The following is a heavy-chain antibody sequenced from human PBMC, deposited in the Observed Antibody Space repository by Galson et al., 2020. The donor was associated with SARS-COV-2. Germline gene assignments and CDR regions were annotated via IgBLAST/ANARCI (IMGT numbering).Heavy chain of an antibody. J-gene: IGHJ5*02. CDR3: ARQIVVVVAATTIGVWFDP. Sequence: ASETLSLTCTASGGSISSYYWSWIRQPPGKGLEWIGYIYYSGSTNYNPSLKSRVTISVDTSKNQFSLKLSSVTAADTAVYYGARQIVVVVAATTIGVWFDPWGQGTLVTVSS. CDR1: GGSISSYY. CDR2: IYYSGST. V-gene: IGHV4-59*08. D-gene: IGHD2-15*01.